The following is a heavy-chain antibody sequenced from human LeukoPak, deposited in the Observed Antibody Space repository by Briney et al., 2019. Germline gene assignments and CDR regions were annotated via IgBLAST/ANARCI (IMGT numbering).Heavy chain of an antibody. CDR3: ARGGYYDSSGYELSS. CDR1: GGSISSGGYS. D-gene: IGHD3-22*01. Sequence: SETLSLTCAVSGGSISSGGYSWSWIRQPPGKGLEWIGYIYHSGSTYYNPSLKSRVTISVDTSKNQFSLKLSSVTAADTAVYYCARGGYYDSSGYELSSWGQGTLVTVSS. J-gene: IGHJ4*02. CDR2: IYHSGST. V-gene: IGHV4-30-2*05.